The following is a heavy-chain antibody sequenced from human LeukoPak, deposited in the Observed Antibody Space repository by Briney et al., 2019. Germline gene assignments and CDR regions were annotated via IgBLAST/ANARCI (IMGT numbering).Heavy chain of an antibody. V-gene: IGHV4-31*03. Sequence: ASETLSLTCTVSGGSISSGGYYWSWIRQHPGKGLEWIGYIYYSGSTYYNPSLKSRVTISVDTSKNQFSLKLSSVTAADTAVYYCATRRTGGSGAFDIWGQGTMVTVPS. CDR2: IYYSGST. CDR3: ATRRTGGSGAFDI. CDR1: GGSISSGGYY. D-gene: IGHD1-14*01. J-gene: IGHJ3*02.